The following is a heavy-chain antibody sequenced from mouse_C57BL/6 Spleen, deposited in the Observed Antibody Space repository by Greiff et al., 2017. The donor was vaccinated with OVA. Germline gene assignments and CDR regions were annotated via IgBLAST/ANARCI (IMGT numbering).Heavy chain of an antibody. Sequence: EVKLVESGGDLVKPGGSLKLSCAASGFTFSSYGMSWVRQTPDKRLEWVATISSGGSYTYYPDSVKGRFTISRDNAKNTLYLQMSSLKSEDTAMYYCARQWTGSWYFDVWGTGTTVTVSS. CDR1: GFTFSSYG. D-gene: IGHD4-1*01. V-gene: IGHV5-6*01. J-gene: IGHJ1*03. CDR2: ISSGGSYT. CDR3: ARQWTGSWYFDV.